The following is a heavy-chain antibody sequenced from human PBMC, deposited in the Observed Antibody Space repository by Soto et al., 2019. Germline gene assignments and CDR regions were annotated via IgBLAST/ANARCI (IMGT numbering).Heavy chain of an antibody. V-gene: IGHV1-18*01. Sequence: QVQLVQSGAEVKKPGASVKVSCKASGYTFTNYGISWVRRAPGQGLEWMGWISTYNGHTTSAQKLQGRVTMTTDTSTSTAYMELRSLRSDDTAVYYCARDWGQQWLAYGMDVWGQGTTVTVSS. CDR2: ISTYNGHT. CDR1: GYTFTNYG. J-gene: IGHJ6*02. D-gene: IGHD6-19*01. CDR3: ARDWGQQWLAYGMDV.